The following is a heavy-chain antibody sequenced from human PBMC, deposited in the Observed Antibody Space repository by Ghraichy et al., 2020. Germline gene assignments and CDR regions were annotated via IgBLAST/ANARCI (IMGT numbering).Heavy chain of an antibody. D-gene: IGHD6-6*01. CDR2: IYYSGST. J-gene: IGHJ4*02. CDR1: GGSISSYY. V-gene: IGHV4-59*08. CDR3: AGSIAARRTIDY. Sequence: SETLSLTCTVSGGSISSYYWRWIRQPPGKGLEWIGYIYYSGSTNYNPSLKSRVTISVDTSKNQFSLKLSSVTAADTAVYYCAGSIAARRTIDYWGQGTLVTVSS.